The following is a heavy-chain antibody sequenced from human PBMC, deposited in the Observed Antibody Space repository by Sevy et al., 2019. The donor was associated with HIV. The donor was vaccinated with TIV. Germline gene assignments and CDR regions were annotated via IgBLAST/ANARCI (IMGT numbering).Heavy chain of an antibody. J-gene: IGHJ4*02. CDR2: MSPYNDNT. D-gene: IGHD6-13*01. Sequence: ASVKVSCKTSGYSFSTYGITWVRQAPGQGLEWMGWMSPYNDNTNYAQKVQGRVTMTTDTSTSTVHMELRSLRSDDTAVYYCARDGTSSWYVYWGQGTLVTVSS. V-gene: IGHV1-18*01. CDR1: GYSFSTYG. CDR3: ARDGTSSWYVY.